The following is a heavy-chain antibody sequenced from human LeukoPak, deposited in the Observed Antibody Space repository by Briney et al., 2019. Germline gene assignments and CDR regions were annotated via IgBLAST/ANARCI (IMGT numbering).Heavy chain of an antibody. D-gene: IGHD1-26*01. CDR3: ARDPYSGSYGDYYYYYMDV. V-gene: IGHV3-21*01. CDR1: GFTFSSYS. J-gene: IGHJ6*03. Sequence: GGSLGLSCAASGFTFSSYSMNWVRQAPGKGLEWVSSITSSSGYIYYADSVKGRFTISRDNAKNSLYLQMNSLRAEDTAVYYCARDPYSGSYGDYYYYYMDVWGKGTTVTISS. CDR2: ITSSSGYI.